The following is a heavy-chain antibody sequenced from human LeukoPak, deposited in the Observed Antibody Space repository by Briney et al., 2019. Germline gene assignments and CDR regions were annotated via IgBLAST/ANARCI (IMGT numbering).Heavy chain of an antibody. V-gene: IGHV3-33*06. D-gene: IGHD3-3*01. Sequence: GGSLRLSCTASGFTFSDYGMHWVRQAPGKGLEWVAVIWYDGKNKYYADSVKGRFTISRDNSKNTMYLQLNSLRVEDTAVYYCAKHEGNFWSGFDYWGQGTLVTVSS. CDR1: GFTFSDYG. CDR3: AKHEGNFWSGFDY. J-gene: IGHJ4*02. CDR2: IWYDGKNK.